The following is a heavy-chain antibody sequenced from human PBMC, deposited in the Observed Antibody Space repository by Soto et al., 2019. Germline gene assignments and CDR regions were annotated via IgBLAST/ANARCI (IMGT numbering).Heavy chain of an antibody. CDR2: INGGGGHT. J-gene: IGHJ4*02. CDR3: AVAHWVYSSTWFLFDY. Sequence: EVQLLQSGGGLVQPGGSLRLSCAASGFKFSNFAMRWIRQAPGKGLEWVSGINGGGGHTDYADSVKGRFTISRDNSKNTLYLQMSSLIAEDTAVYYCAVAHWVYSSTWFLFDYWGQGSLVTVSS. CDR1: GFKFSNFA. D-gene: IGHD2-2*01. V-gene: IGHV3-23*01.